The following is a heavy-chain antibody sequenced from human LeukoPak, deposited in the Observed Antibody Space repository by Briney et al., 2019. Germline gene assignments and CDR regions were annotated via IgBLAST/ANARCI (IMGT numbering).Heavy chain of an antibody. Sequence: PGGSLRLSCAASGFTLSSYAISWVRQAPGKGLEWVSVIYSGDRTYYADSVKGRFTISRDNSKNTLNLQMNSLRAEDTAVCYCAGGYYYGYGGAFDIWGQGTMVTVSS. D-gene: IGHD3-10*01. CDR3: AGGYYYGYGGAFDI. V-gene: IGHV3-53*01. CDR1: GFTLSSYA. CDR2: IYSGDRT. J-gene: IGHJ3*02.